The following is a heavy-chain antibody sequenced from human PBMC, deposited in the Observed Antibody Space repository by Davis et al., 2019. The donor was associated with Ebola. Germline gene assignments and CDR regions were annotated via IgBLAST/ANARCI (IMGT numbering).Heavy chain of an antibody. CDR3: ASSVATPGAFDI. J-gene: IGHJ3*02. CDR2: IGGSGGTT. Sequence: GESLKISCAASGFTFSSCAMSWVRQAPGKGLEWVSDIGGSGGTTKYADSVKGRFTISRDNSKNTLYLQMNSLRVEDTAVYYCASSVATPGAFDIWGQGTMVTVSS. D-gene: IGHD2-15*01. CDR1: GFTFSSCA. V-gene: IGHV3-23*01.